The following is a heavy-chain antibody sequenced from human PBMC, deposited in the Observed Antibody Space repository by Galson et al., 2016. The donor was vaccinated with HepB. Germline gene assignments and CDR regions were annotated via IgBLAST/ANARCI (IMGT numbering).Heavy chain of an antibody. CDR3: ARPGSFRSGSYSF. CDR2: INKDGGTT. J-gene: IGHJ4*02. CDR1: GFNFDDYS. D-gene: IGHD1-26*01. Sequence: SLRLSCAASGFNFDDYSMHWVRQAPGKGLEWVSLINKDGGTTYYADSVKGRFTISRDNSKNSLYLQMNSLRTEDTALYYCARPGSFRSGSYSFWRRGTLVTVS. V-gene: IGHV3-43*01.